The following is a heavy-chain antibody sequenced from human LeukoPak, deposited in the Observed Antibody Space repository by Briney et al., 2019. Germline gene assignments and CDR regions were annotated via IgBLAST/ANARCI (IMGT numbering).Heavy chain of an antibody. Sequence: SGTLSLTCAVSGGSISSGGYSWSWIRQPPGKGLEWIGYIYHSGSTYYSPSLKSRVTISVDRSKNQFSLKLSSVTAADTAVYYCARGLRLGELSLGYWGQGTLVTVSS. CDR1: GGSISSGGYS. CDR2: IYHSGST. J-gene: IGHJ4*02. D-gene: IGHD3-16*02. V-gene: IGHV4-30-2*01. CDR3: ARGLRLGELSLGY.